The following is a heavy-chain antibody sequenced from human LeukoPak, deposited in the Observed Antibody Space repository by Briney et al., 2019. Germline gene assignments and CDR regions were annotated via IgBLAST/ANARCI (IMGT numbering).Heavy chain of an antibody. Sequence: PGGSLRHSCAASGFTFSNYWMHWVREAPGKGLVWVSRINSDRSSTSYADSVKGRFTISRDNAKNTLYLQMNSLRAEDTAVYYCARVSSGSYFGYYYYYMDVWGKGTTVTVSS. CDR3: ARVSSGSYFGYYYYYMDV. CDR2: INSDRSST. CDR1: GFTFSNYW. V-gene: IGHV3-74*01. D-gene: IGHD1-26*01. J-gene: IGHJ6*03.